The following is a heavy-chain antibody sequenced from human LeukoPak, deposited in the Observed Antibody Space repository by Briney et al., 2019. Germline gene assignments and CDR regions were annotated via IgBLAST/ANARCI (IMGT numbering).Heavy chain of an antibody. D-gene: IGHD3-3*01. CDR3: ARGDLCSGDYTDAFDV. J-gene: IGHJ3*01. CDR1: GFPFSNYW. V-gene: IGHV3-7*04. CDR2: IKPDGSVI. Sequence: PGGSLRLSCAASGFPFSNYWMRWVRQAPGKGLEWVANIKPDGSVIYYVDSVKGRFIISRDNVRNVLYLELHSLRVGDTALFYCARGDLCSGDYTDAFDVGGKGTMFTVSS.